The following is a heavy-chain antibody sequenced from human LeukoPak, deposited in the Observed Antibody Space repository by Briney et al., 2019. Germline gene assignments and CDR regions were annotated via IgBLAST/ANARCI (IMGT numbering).Heavy chain of an antibody. J-gene: IGHJ4*02. CDR1: GYRLITHW. V-gene: IGHV5-51*01. Sequence: GESLGISFQAFGYRLITHWIALVRPAPGKGLGWMGIIYPGDSDTKYSPSFQGQVTISADKSISTAYLQWSSLKASDTAMYYCAKGVGGSGRYYPYFWGQGTLVTVSS. D-gene: IGHD3-10*01. CDR2: IYPGDSDT. CDR3: AKGVGGSGRYYPYF.